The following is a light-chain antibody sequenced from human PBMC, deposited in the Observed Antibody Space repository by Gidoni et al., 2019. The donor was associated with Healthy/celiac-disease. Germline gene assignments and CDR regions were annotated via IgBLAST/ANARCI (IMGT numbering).Light chain of an antibody. V-gene: IGLV2-11*01. CDR2: DVS. CDR1: SSDVGGHNY. CDR3: CSYAGSYTWV. Sequence: QSALTQPRSVSGSPGQSVPISCTGTSSDVGGHNYVSWYQQPPGKAPKLMIYDVSKRPSGVPDRFSGSKSGNTASLTISGLQAEGEADYYCCSYAGSYTWVFGGGTKLTVL. J-gene: IGLJ2*01.